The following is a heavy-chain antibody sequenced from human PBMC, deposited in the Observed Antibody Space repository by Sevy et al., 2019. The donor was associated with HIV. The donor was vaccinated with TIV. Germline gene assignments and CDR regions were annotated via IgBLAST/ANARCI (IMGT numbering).Heavy chain of an antibody. CDR3: ARDGGNSVKWYPLY. CDR1: GFAFSTHA. CDR2: ISYEGTET. J-gene: IGHJ4*01. V-gene: IGHV3-30-3*01. Sequence: GGSLKLSCAASGFAFSTHAMHWVRQAPGKGLEWVAVISYEGTETFYAASVEGRFTISRDNSKNMLSLQINSLGPEDTAVYYCARDGGNSVKWYPLYWGHGTLLTVSS. D-gene: IGHD2-2*01.